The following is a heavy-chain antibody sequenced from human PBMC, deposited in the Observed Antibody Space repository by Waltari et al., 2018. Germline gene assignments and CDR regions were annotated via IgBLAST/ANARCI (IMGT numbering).Heavy chain of an antibody. CDR1: GGSFSGYY. V-gene: IGHV4-34*01. CDR3: ARGDPHSSSWWWFDP. CDR2: INHSGST. J-gene: IGHJ5*02. Sequence: QVQLQPWGAGLLKPSETLSLTCAVYGGSFSGYYWILITQPPGKVLEWIGEINHSGSTNYHPSLKSRVTISVDTSKNQFSLKLSSVTAADTAVYYCARGDPHSSSWWWFDPWGQGTLVTVSS. D-gene: IGHD6-13*01.